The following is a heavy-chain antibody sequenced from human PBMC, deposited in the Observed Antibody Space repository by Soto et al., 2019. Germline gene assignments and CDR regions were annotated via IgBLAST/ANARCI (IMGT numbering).Heavy chain of an antibody. D-gene: IGHD6-19*01. V-gene: IGHV3-11*06. CDR3: ARAGAFPGIAVAGAPARRYYYGMDV. J-gene: IGHJ6*02. Sequence: PGGSLRLSCAASGFTFSDYYMSWIRQAPGKGLEWVSYISSSSSYTNYADSVKGRFTISRDNAKNSLYLQMNSLRAEDTAVYYCARAGAFPGIAVAGAPARRYYYGMDVWGQGTTVTVSS. CDR2: ISSSSSYT. CDR1: GFTFSDYY.